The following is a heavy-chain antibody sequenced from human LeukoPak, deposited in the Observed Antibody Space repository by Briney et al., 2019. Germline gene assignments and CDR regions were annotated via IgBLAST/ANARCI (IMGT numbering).Heavy chain of an antibody. D-gene: IGHD6-13*01. J-gene: IGHJ4*02. CDR2: IYYTGST. V-gene: IGHV4-39*07. CDR3: SSLEVSSSWRD. Sequence: SETLSLTCTVSGDSISSSSYFWGWIRQPPGKGLEWIGSIYYTGSTDYTPSLKSRATISADTSKNQFSLKLTSVTAADTAVYYCSSLEVSSSWRDWGQGTLVTVSS. CDR1: GDSISSSSYF.